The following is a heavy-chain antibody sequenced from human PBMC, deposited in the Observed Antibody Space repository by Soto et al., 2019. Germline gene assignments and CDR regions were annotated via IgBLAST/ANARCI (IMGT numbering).Heavy chain of an antibody. J-gene: IGHJ4*02. CDR3: AKDPLRDPFDY. V-gene: IGHV3-15*01. Sequence: PGGSLRLSCAASGFTFSNAWMSWVRQAPGKGLEWVGRIKSKTDGGTTDYAAPVKGRFTISRDDSKNTMYLQMNSLRAEDTATYYCAKDPLRDPFDYWGQGTLVTVSS. CDR1: GFTFSNAW. CDR2: IKSKTDGGTT.